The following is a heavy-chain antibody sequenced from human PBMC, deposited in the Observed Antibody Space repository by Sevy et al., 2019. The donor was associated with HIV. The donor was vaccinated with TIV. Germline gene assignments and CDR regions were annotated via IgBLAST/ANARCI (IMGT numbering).Heavy chain of an antibody. J-gene: IGHJ4*02. V-gene: IGHV5-51*01. Sequence: GESLKISCKGSAYTFTTHWIGWVRQMPGKGLEWMGIMSPGDSDPRYSPSFQGQVTMSVEKSVSTAYLQWHSLETADTAIYYCARLDSYSIGWSPRYYFDYWGQGTLVTVSS. CDR2: MSPGDSDP. CDR1: AYTFTTHW. D-gene: IGHD6-19*01. CDR3: ARLDSYSIGWSPRYYFDY.